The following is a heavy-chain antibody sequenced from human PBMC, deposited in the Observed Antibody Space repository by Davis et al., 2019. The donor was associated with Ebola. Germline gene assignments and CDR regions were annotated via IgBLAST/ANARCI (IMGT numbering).Heavy chain of an antibody. J-gene: IGHJ4*02. CDR3: ARGSSSGSYIDY. Sequence: PSETLSLTCTVSGGSISSHYWSWIRQPPGKGLEWIGYIYYSGSTNYNPSLKSRVTISVDTSKNQFSLKLSSVTAADTAVYYCARGSSSGSYIDYWGQGTLVTVSS. V-gene: IGHV4-59*11. D-gene: IGHD3-10*01. CDR2: IYYSGST. CDR1: GGSISSHY.